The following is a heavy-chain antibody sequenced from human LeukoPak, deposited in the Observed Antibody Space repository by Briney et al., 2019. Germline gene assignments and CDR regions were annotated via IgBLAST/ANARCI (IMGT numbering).Heavy chain of an antibody. Sequence: EGSLRLSCAASGFTFSSYAMSWVRQAPGKGLEWVSAISGSGGSTYYADSVKGRFTISRDNSKNTLYLQMNSLRAEDTAVYYCAKAQRWLVYFDYWGQGTLVTVSS. CDR3: AKAQRWLVYFDY. CDR2: ISGSGGST. D-gene: IGHD6-19*01. CDR1: GFTFSSYA. V-gene: IGHV3-23*01. J-gene: IGHJ4*02.